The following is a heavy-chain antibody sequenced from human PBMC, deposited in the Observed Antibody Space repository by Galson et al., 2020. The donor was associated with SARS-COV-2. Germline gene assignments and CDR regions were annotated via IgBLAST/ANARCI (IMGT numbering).Heavy chain of an antibody. Sequence: ASETLSLTCTVSGGSISSSSNYWGWIRQPPGKGLEWIGSIHSRGSTYYNPYLKSRVTISVDTSKNQFSLKLSSVTAADTAVYYCAGEVVGATEYYYFYGMDVWGQGTTVTVSS. CDR2: IHSRGST. CDR1: GGSISSSSNY. CDR3: AGEVVGATEYYYFYGMDV. J-gene: IGHJ6*02. D-gene: IGHD1-26*01. V-gene: IGHV4-39*07.